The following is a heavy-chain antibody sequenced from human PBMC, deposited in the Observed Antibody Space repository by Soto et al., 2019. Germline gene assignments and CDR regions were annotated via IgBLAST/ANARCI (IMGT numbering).Heavy chain of an antibody. CDR3: ARSNTSSLYPPEYFQN. V-gene: IGHV1-69*06. Sequence: QVQLVQSGAEVTKPGSSVKVSCKASGGTLSHYTINWVRQAPGQGLEWMGRLIPVFGTENYAQKFQGRVTITADKSSTTAYIELSSLTSEDPAVYYCARSNTSSLYPPEYFQNWGQGALVTVSS. CDR2: LIPVFGTE. J-gene: IGHJ1*01. D-gene: IGHD3-16*01. CDR1: GGTLSHYT.